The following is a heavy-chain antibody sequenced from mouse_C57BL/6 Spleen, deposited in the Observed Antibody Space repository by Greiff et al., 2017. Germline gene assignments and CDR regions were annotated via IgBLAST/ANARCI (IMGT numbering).Heavy chain of an antibody. CDR2: IDPSDSYT. V-gene: IGHV1-59*01. CDR3: ARGLYDGYYGFAY. CDR1: GYTFTSYW. Sequence: QVQLKQPGAELVRPGTSVKLSCKASGYTFTSYWMHWVKQRPGQGLEWIGVIDPSDSYTNYNQKFKGKATLTVDTSSSTAYMQLCSLTSEDSAVYYCARGLYDGYYGFAYWGQGTLVTVSA. J-gene: IGHJ3*01. D-gene: IGHD2-3*01.